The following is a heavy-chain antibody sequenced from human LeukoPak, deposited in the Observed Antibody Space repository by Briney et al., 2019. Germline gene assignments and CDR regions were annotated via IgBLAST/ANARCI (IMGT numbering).Heavy chain of an antibody. D-gene: IGHD2-8*02. CDR3: ARGNAGGDY. Sequence: SETLSLTCSVSGVSISTYYWIWIRQPPAKGLEWMGFFSYSGSTKYNPSLKSRVTMSVDTSKNQFSLKLSSVTAADTAVYYCARGNAGGDYWGQGTLVTVSS. J-gene: IGHJ4*02. CDR2: FSYSGST. CDR1: GVSISTYY. V-gene: IGHV4-59*01.